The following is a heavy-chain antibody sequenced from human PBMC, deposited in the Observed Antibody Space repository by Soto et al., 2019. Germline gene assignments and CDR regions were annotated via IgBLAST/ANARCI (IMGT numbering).Heavy chain of an antibody. CDR2: INHSGST. CDR1: GGSFSGYY. CDR3: ARGVVIPSYYYYYYMDV. J-gene: IGHJ6*03. V-gene: IGHV4-34*01. D-gene: IGHD3-22*01. Sequence: SETLSLTCAVYGGSFSGYYWSWIRQPPGKGLEWIGEINHSGSTNYNPSLKSRVTISVDTPKNQFSLKLSSVTAADTAVYYCARGVVIPSYYYYYYMDVWGKGTTVTVSS.